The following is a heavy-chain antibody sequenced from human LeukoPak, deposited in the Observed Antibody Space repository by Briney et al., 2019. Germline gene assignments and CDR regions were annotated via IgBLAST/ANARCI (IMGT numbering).Heavy chain of an antibody. CDR2: ISTSGNT. V-gene: IGHV4-4*09. J-gene: IGHJ5*02. CDR1: GGSISSYY. Sequence: PSETLSLTCTVSGGSISSYYWSWIRQPPGKGLEWIGFISTSGNTNYIPSLKSRVTMSLDTSKNQFSLRLTSVTAADTAVYYCARYYYGSGSLHNVAWFDPWGQGTLVTVSS. CDR3: ARYYYGSGSLHNVAWFDP. D-gene: IGHD3-10*01.